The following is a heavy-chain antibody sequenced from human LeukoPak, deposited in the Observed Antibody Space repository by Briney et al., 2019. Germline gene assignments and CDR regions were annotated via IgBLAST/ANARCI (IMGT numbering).Heavy chain of an antibody. J-gene: IGHJ4*02. D-gene: IGHD6-13*01. V-gene: IGHV4-39*07. CDR2: IYYSGST. Sequence: SETLSLTCTVSGGYISSSSYYWGWIRQPPGKRLEWIGSIYYSGSTYYNPSLKSRVTISVDTSKNQFSLKLSSVTAADTAVYYCARDGAAAGDNFDYWGQGTLVTVSS. CDR3: ARDGAAAGDNFDY. CDR1: GGYISSSSYY.